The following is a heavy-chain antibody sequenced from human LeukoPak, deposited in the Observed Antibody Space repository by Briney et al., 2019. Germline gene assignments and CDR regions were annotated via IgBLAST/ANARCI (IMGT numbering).Heavy chain of an antibody. CDR2: IYYSGST. J-gene: IGHJ4*02. CDR3: ARETHEYSSSYTDYSDY. D-gene: IGHD6-6*01. V-gene: IGHV4-59*12. Sequence: SETLSLTCTVSGGSISSYYWSWIRQPPGKGLEWIGSIYYSGSTYYNPSLKSRVTISVDTSKNQFSLKLSSVTAADTAVYYCARETHEYSSSYTDYSDYWGQGTLVTASS. CDR1: GGSISSYY.